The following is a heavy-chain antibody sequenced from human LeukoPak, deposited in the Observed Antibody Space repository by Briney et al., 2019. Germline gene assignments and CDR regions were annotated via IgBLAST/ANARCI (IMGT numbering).Heavy chain of an antibody. CDR1: GGSFSGYY. Sequence: PSETLSLTCAVYGGSFSGYYWSWIRQPPGKGLEWIGEINHSGSTNYNPSLKSRVTISVDTSKNLFSLKLSSVTAADTAVYYCARSPGSSKIKRRWFDPWGQGTLVTVSS. J-gene: IGHJ5*02. V-gene: IGHV4-34*01. CDR3: ARSPGSSKIKRRWFDP. CDR2: INHSGST. D-gene: IGHD6-13*01.